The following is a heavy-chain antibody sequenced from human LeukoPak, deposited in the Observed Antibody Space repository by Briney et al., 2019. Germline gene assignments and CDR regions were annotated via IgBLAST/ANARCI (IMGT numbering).Heavy chain of an antibody. D-gene: IGHD6-19*01. J-gene: IGHJ5*02. V-gene: IGHV5-51*01. Sequence: GESLKISCKGAAYRFTNYWIGWLLQMPGKSLEWMGGIYPGDADTRYSPSFQSQVTISADKSITTAYLQLRSLTASDTAIDSCARRIEVRTMGSENWFDPWGPGTLVTVSA. CDR1: AYRFTNYW. CDR2: IYPGDADT. CDR3: ARRIEVRTMGSENWFDP.